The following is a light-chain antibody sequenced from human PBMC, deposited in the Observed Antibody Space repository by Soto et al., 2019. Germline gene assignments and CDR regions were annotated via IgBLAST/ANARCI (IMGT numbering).Light chain of an antibody. CDR3: QQLNSYPPGT. V-gene: IGKV1-9*01. J-gene: IGKJ3*01. Sequence: DIQLTQSPSFLSASVGDRVTITCRASQSISSYLAWYQQKPGKAPKLLIYAASTLQSGVPSRFSGSGSGTEFTLTISRLQPEDFATYYCQQLNSYPPGTFGPGTKVDIK. CDR2: AAS. CDR1: QSISSY.